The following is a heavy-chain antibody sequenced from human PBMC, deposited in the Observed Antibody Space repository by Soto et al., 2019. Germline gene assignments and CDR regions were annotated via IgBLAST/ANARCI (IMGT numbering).Heavy chain of an antibody. Sequence: QVQLVQSGAEVKKPGSSVKVSCKASGGTFSSYAITWVRQAPGQGLDWMGEIIPIFGATNFAQKFQGRVTITADKSTTTAYMELSSLTSEDTAVYYCAREGFSGSYFANWGQGTLVTVSS. V-gene: IGHV1-69*06. CDR2: IIPIFGAT. D-gene: IGHD1-26*01. J-gene: IGHJ4*02. CDR3: AREGFSGSYFAN. CDR1: GGTFSSYA.